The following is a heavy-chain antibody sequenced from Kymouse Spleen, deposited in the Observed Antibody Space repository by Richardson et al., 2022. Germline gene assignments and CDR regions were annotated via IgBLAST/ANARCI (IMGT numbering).Heavy chain of an antibody. CDR3: TTGVGITGTFYFDY. CDR2: IKSKTDGGTT. CDR1: GFTFSNAW. Sequence: EVQLVESGGGLVKPGGSLRLSCAASGFTFSNAWMSWVRQAPGKGLEWVGRIKSKTDGGTTDYAAPVKGRFTISRDDSKNTLYLQMNSLKTEDTAVYYCTTGVGITGTFYFDYWGQGTLVTVSS. J-gene: IGHJ4*02. V-gene: IGHV3-15*01. D-gene: IGHD1-7*01.